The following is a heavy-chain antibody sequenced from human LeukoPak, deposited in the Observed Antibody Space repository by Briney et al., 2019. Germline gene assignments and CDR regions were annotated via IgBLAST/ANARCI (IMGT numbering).Heavy chain of an antibody. J-gene: IGHJ4*02. CDR2: IYYSGST. CDR3: ARARGVTIFAGFDY. D-gene: IGHD3-3*01. Sequence: SETLSLTCTVSGGSISSYYWSWIRQPPGKGLEWIAYIYYSGSTDYNPSLKSRVTISVDTSKNQFSLKLTSVTAADTAVYYCARARGVTIFAGFDYWGQGTLVTVSS. CDR1: GGSISSYY. V-gene: IGHV4-59*12.